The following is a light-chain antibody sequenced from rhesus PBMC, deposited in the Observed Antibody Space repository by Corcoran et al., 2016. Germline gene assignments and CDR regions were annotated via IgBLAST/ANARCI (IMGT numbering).Light chain of an antibody. CDR2: GAS. CDR3: QQYSNWWT. CDR1: QRVSSS. V-gene: IGKV3-42*03. J-gene: IGKJ1*01. Sequence: EIVLTQSPATLYLYPGERATLSCRASQRVSSSLAWYQQKPGQVPRLLSYGASSSATGIPERCSGSGSGTDFPLTISRLEPEDFAVYYCQQYSNWWTFGQGTKVEIK.